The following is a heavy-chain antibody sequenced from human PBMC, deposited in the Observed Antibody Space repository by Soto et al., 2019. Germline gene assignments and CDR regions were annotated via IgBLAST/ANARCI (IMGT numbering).Heavy chain of an antibody. J-gene: IGHJ5*02. V-gene: IGHV1-69*13. CDR3: ARDWYNWNYGSQYNWFDP. D-gene: IGHD1-7*01. Sequence: SVKVSCEASGGTFSRYSISWVRQAPVQGLEWMGGIIPIFGTANYAQKFQGRVTITADESTSTAYMELSSLRSEDTAVYYCARDWYNWNYGSQYNWFDPWGQGTLVPVSS. CDR1: GGTFSRYS. CDR2: IIPIFGTA.